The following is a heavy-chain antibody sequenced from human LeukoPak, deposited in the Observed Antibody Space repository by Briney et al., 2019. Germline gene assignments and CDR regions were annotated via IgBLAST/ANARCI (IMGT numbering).Heavy chain of an antibody. J-gene: IGHJ4*02. CDR2: ISSSSDTI. D-gene: IGHD1-26*01. V-gene: IGHV3-48*01. CDR1: GFTFSTYN. CDR3: ARDKPYSGSSYDFDF. Sequence: GGSLRLSCAASGFTFSTYNMNWDRQAPGKGLEWVSSISSSSDTIYYADSVKGRFTISRDNAKNSLNLQMSSLRAEDTAVYYCARDKPYSGSSYDFDFWGQGTPVTVSS.